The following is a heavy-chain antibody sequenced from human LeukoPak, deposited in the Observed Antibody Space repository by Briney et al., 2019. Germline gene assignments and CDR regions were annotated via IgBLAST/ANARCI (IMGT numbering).Heavy chain of an antibody. CDR2: INPNRGDT. D-gene: IGHD6-6*01. V-gene: IGHV1-2*02. J-gene: IGHJ4*02. CDR3: VRSAPSSLLDY. CDR1: GYSFTVSY. Sequence: ASVKVSCKTSGYSFTVSYINGVRQAPGQGLEWMGWINPNRGDTNYAQKFQGRVTMSRDTYLSTAYMDLSRLTSDDTAVYFCVRSAPSSLLDYWGQGTLVTVSS.